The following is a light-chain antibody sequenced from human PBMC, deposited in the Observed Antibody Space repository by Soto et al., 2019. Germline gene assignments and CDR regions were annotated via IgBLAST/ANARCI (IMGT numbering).Light chain of an antibody. CDR2: NNN. J-gene: IGLJ3*02. CDR1: SSNIGSHV. V-gene: IGLV1-44*01. Sequence: QSALTQPPSASGTPGQRVTISCSGSSSNIGSHVVYWYQQLAGTAPKLLMYNNNQRPSGVPDRLSGSKSGTSASLAISGLQSEDEADYYCAVWDDSLDGWVFGGGTKLTVL. CDR3: AVWDDSLDGWV.